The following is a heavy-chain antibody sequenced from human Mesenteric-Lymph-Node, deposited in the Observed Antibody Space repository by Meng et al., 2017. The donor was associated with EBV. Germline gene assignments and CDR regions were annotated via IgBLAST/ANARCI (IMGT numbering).Heavy chain of an antibody. CDR1: KFIFSSYW. CDR2: INSDGSDT. J-gene: IGHJ4*02. D-gene: IGHD1-14*01. V-gene: IGHV3-74*01. CDR3: SNLPYTY. Sequence: GQRVRAGGGVVQPGGSLRLPCAASKFIFSSYWMHWVRQAPGKGLVWVSRINSDGSDTSYADSVKGRFTISRDNAKNTLYLQMNSLRVEDTAVYYCSNLPYTYWGQGTLVTVSS.